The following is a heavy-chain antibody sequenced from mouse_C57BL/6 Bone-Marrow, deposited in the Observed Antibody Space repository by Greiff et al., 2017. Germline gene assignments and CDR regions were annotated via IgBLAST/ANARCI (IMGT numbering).Heavy chain of an antibody. V-gene: IGHV1-54*01. J-gene: IGHJ4*01. CDR3: ARGGYDYNYYAMDD. CDR1: GYAFTNYL. CDR2: INPGSGGT. D-gene: IGHD2-4*01. Sequence: VQLQQSGAELVRPGTSVKVSCKASGYAFTNYLIEWVKQRPGQGLEWIGVINPGSGGTNYNEKFKGKATLTADKSSSTAYMQLSSLTSEDSAVYFCARGGYDYNYYAMDDWGQGTSVTVSS.